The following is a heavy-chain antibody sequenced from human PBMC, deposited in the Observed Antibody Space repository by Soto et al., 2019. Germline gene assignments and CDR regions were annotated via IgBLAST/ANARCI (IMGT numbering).Heavy chain of an antibody. CDR2: INPSGGST. D-gene: IGHD3-22*01. CDR1: GYMFTSYY. Sequence: GASVKVSCKASGYMFTSYYMHWVRQVRQAPGQGLEWMGIINPSGGSTTYAQKFQGRVTITADESTSTAYMELSSLRSEDTAVYYCARARSGYPSRHVGMDVWGQGTTVTVSS. CDR3: ARARSGYPSRHVGMDV. V-gene: IGHV1-46*01. J-gene: IGHJ6*02.